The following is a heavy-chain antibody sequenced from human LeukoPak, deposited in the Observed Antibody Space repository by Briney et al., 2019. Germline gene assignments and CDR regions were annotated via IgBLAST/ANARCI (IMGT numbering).Heavy chain of an antibody. V-gene: IGHV3-7*01. CDR3: ARSPPTYYDFWSGYYTGGYFDY. Sequence: GGSLRLSCAASGFTFSSYWMSWVRQAPGKGLEWVANIKQDGSEKYYVDSVKGRFTISRDNAKNSLYLQMNSLRAEDTAVYYCARSPPTYYDFWSGYYTGGYFDYWGQGTLVTVSS. D-gene: IGHD3-3*01. CDR2: IKQDGSEK. CDR1: GFTFSSYW. J-gene: IGHJ4*02.